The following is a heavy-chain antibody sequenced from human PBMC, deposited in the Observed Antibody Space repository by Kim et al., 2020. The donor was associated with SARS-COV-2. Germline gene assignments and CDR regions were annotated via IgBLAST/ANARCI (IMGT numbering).Heavy chain of an antibody. Sequence: SETLSLTCAVYGGSFSGYYWSWIRQPPGKGLEWIGEINHSGSTNYNPSLKSRVTISVDTSKNQFSLKLSSVTAADTAVYYCANLRGVVRGVIPGWLYGMDVWGQGTTVTVSS. V-gene: IGHV4-34*01. D-gene: IGHD3-10*01. CDR3: ANLRGVVRGVIPGWLYGMDV. CDR2: INHSGST. J-gene: IGHJ6*02. CDR1: GGSFSGYY.